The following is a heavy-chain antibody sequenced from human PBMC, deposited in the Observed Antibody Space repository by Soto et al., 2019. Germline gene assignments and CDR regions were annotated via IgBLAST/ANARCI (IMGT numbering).Heavy chain of an antibody. V-gene: IGHV1-46*01. D-gene: IGHD2-15*01. CDR3: ARDPADCSGGSCLYYYGMDV. CDR2: INPSGGST. Sequence: GASVKVSCKASGYTFTSYYMHWVRQAPGQGLEWMGIINPSGGSTSYAQKFQGRVTMTRDTSTSTVYMELSSLRSEDTAVYYCARDPADCSGGSCLYYYGMDVWGQGTTVTVSS. CDR1: GYTFTSYY. J-gene: IGHJ6*02.